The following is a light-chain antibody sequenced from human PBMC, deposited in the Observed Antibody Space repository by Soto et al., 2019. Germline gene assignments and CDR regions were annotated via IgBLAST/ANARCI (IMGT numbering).Light chain of an antibody. Sequence: QSALTQPASVSGSPGQSITISCTGTSSDVGYYNYVSWYQHHPGKVPKLMIYEVSNRPSGVSNRFSGSKSGNTASLTISGLQAEDEADYYCNSYTTSSTQVFGGGTKLTVL. CDR1: SSDVGYYNY. J-gene: IGLJ3*02. CDR2: EVS. CDR3: NSYTTSSTQV. V-gene: IGLV2-14*01.